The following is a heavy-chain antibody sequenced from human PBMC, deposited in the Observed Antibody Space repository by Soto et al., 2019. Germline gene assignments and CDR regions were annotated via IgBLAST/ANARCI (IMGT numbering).Heavy chain of an antibody. CDR1: GGSISSGGYY. CDR3: ARDGSPRKPGIAAEKGYNWFDP. J-gene: IGHJ5*02. D-gene: IGHD6-13*01. CDR2: IYYSGST. V-gene: IGHV4-31*03. Sequence: SETLSLTCTVSGGSISSGGYYWSWIRQHPGKGLEWIGYIYYSGSTYYNPSLKSRVTISVDTSKNQFSLKLISVTAADTAVYYCARDGSPRKPGIAAEKGYNWFDPWGQGTLVTVSS.